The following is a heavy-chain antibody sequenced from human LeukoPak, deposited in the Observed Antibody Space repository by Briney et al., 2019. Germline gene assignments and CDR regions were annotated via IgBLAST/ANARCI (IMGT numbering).Heavy chain of an antibody. CDR1: GFTFSSYG. J-gene: IGHJ4*02. D-gene: IGHD3-10*01. CDR3: AKIPKTSLITMVRGVRRPFDY. V-gene: IGHV3-30*02. Sequence: PGGSLRLSCAASGFTFSSYGMHWVRQAPGKGLEWVAFIRYDGSNKYYAASVKGRFTISRDNSKNTLYLQMNSLRAEDTAVYYCAKIPKTSLITMVRGVRRPFDYWGQGTLVTVSS. CDR2: IRYDGSNK.